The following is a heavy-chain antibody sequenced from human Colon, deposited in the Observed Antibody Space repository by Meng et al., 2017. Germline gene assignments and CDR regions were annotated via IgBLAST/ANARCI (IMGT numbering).Heavy chain of an antibody. J-gene: IGHJ4*02. V-gene: IGHV3-49*03. CDR2: IRSKGYGGTA. CDR1: GFTFGDYA. CDR3: SRVKDYHDTSGYYFPFDY. D-gene: IGHD3-22*01. Sequence: GESLKISCTASGFTFGDYAKSWFRQAPGKGLEWVGFIRSKGYGGTAEYAASVKGRFTISRDDSKSIAYLQMNSLKTEDTALYYCSRVKDYHDTSGYYFPFDYWGQGTLVTVSS.